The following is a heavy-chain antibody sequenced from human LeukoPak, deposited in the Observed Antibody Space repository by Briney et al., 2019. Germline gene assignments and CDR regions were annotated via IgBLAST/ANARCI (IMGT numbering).Heavy chain of an antibody. CDR1: GGSISSYY. CDR3: ARTAKYYYGSETYYFFDY. J-gene: IGHJ4*02. CDR2: IYYSGST. D-gene: IGHD3-10*01. V-gene: IGHV4-59*01. Sequence: SSETLSLTCTVSGGSISSYYWSWIRQPPGKGLEWIGYIYYSGSTNYNPSLKSRVTISLDTSQNQFSLKLTSVTPADTAVYYCARTAKYYYGSETYYFFDYWGQGTLVTVSS.